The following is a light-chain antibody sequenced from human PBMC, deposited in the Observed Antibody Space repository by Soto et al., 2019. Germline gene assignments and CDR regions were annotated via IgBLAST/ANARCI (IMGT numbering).Light chain of an antibody. V-gene: IGLV1-51*01. CDR1: SSNIGGNS. CDR3: GSWDSSLSAYV. Sequence: QSVLTQPPSVSAAPGQRVTISCSGSSSNIGGNSVSWYQQLPGTAPKLLIYGDDKRPSGIPDRFSGSKSGTSATLGITGFQTGDEADYYCGSWDSSLSAYVFGTGTKVTVL. CDR2: GDD. J-gene: IGLJ1*01.